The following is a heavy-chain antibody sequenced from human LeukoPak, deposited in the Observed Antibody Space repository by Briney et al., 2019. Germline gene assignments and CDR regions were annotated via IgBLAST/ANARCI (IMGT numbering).Heavy chain of an antibody. Sequence: GGSLRLSCAASGFTFSSYAMSWVRQAPGKGLEWVSGISGSGTSAYYADSVKGRFTISRDNSKNTLYLQMNSLRAEDTAVYYCAKEIRGDYVVDVWGQGTTVTVSS. V-gene: IGHV3-23*01. D-gene: IGHD4-17*01. CDR1: GFTFSSYA. CDR3: AKEIRGDYVVDV. J-gene: IGHJ6*02. CDR2: ISGSGTSA.